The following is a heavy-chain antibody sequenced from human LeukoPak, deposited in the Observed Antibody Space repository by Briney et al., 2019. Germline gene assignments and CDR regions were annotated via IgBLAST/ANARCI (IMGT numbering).Heavy chain of an antibody. V-gene: IGHV3-23*01. CDR2: INDSGGST. D-gene: IGHD3-10*01. J-gene: IGHJ4*02. Sequence: GGSLRLSCAASGFTFSNYAMGWVRQAPGKGLEWVSAINDSGGSTYYADSVKGRFTISRDNSKNTLYLQMNSLRAEDTAVYYCARAMVRGVMIDYWGQGTLVTVSS. CDR1: GFTFSNYA. CDR3: ARAMVRGVMIDY.